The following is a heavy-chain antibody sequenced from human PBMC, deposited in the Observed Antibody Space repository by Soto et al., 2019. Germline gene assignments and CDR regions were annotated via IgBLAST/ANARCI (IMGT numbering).Heavy chain of an antibody. CDR3: ARGDGYINFDY. V-gene: IGHV1-69*12. CDR2: IIPIFGTA. Sequence: QVQLVQSGAEVKKPGSSVKVSCKASGGTFSSYAISWVRQAPGQGLEWMGGIIPIFGTANXXXKFQGRVTITADESTXXXXXXXXXLXXXDTAXYXXARGDGYINFDYWGQGTLVTVSS. D-gene: IGHD5-12*01. CDR1: GGTFSSYA. J-gene: IGHJ4*02.